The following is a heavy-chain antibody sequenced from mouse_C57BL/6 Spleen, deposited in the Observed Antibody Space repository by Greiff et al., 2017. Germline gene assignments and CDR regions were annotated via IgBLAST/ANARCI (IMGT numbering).Heavy chain of an antibody. CDR2: IDPSDSYT. Sequence: QVQLQQPGAELVMPGASVKLSCKASGYTFTSYWMHWVKQRPGQGLEWIGEIDPSDSYTNYNQKFKGKSTLTVDKSSSTAYMQLSSLTSEDSAVYYCARGDYYGSSYVHWGQGTTLTVSS. V-gene: IGHV1-69*01. CDR3: ARGDYYGSSYVH. J-gene: IGHJ2*01. CDR1: GYTFTSYW. D-gene: IGHD1-1*01.